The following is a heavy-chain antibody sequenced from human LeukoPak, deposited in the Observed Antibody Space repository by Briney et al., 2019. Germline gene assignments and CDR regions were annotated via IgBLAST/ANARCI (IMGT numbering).Heavy chain of an antibody. V-gene: IGHV5-51*01. Sequence: GESLKISCKGSGYSFTTYWIARVRQMPGKGLEWLGIIYPGDPDTRYSPSSQGQVTISADKSISTAFLPWSSLKASDTAMYYCARQQVAYYYYYGMDVWGKGTTVTVSS. CDR1: GYSFTTYW. D-gene: IGHD2-15*01. CDR3: ARQQVAYYYYYGMDV. J-gene: IGHJ6*04. CDR2: IYPGDPDT.